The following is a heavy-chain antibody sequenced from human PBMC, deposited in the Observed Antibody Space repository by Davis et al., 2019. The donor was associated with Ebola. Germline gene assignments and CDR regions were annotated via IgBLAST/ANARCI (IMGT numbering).Heavy chain of an antibody. CDR1: GGTFSSYA. Sequence: SVKASCKASGGTFSSYAISWVRQAPGQGLEWMGGIIPIFGTANYAQKFQGRVTITADESTSTAYMELSSLRSEDTAVYYCARAQKYSSSWHYYYGMDVWGQGTTVTVSS. J-gene: IGHJ6*02. D-gene: IGHD6-13*01. CDR3: ARAQKYSSSWHYYYGMDV. CDR2: IIPIFGTA. V-gene: IGHV1-69*13.